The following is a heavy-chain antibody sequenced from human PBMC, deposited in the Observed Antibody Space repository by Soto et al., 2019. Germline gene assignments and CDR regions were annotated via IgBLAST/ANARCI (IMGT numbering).Heavy chain of an antibody. J-gene: IGHJ4*02. CDR3: ARDSGYCTGGSCLIVGAIDY. CDR2: IIPILGIA. Sequence: QVQLVQSGAEVKKPGSSVKVSCKASGGTFSSYTISWVRQAPGQGLEWMGRIIPILGIATYAQKFQGRVTITADKSTGTTYMELSSVRSEDTAVYYCARDSGYCTGGSCLIVGAIDYWGQGTLVTVSS. CDR1: GGTFSSYT. V-gene: IGHV1-69*08. D-gene: IGHD2-15*01.